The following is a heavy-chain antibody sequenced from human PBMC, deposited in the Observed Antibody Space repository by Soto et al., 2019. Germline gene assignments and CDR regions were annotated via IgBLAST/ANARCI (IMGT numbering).Heavy chain of an antibody. CDR3: ARYGGNSEGVTLDYYYYGMDV. V-gene: IGHV4-31*03. J-gene: IGHJ6*02. CDR1: GGSISSGGYY. CDR2: IYYSGST. Sequence: PSETLSLTCTVSGGSISSGGYYWSWIRQHPGKGLEWIGYIYYSGSTYYNPSLKSRVTISVDTSKNQFSLKLSSVTAADTAVYYCARYGGNSEGVTLDYYYYGMDVWGQGTTVTVSS. D-gene: IGHD2-21*02.